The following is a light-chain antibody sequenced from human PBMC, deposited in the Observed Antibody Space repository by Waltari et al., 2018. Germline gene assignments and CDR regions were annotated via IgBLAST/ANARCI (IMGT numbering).Light chain of an antibody. CDR1: QSVSRN. Sequence: VMTQSPATLSVSPGERATLSCRASQSVSRNLSWYQQKPGQAPRLLIYGAYTSGTGIPARFSGSGSGTEFSLIISSLPSEDFAVYYCQQYISWPWTFGQGTKVEIK. V-gene: IGKV3-15*01. J-gene: IGKJ1*01. CDR2: GAY. CDR3: QQYISWPWT.